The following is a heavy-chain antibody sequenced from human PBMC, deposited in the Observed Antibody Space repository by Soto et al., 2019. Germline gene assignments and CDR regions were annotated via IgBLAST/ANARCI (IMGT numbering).Heavy chain of an antibody. Sequence: ASVKVSCKASGGTFSSYAISWVRQAPGQRLEWMGWINAGNGNTKYSQKFQGRVTITRDTSASTAYMELSSLRSEDTAVYYCASKPGIAAAGSGLEGDYWGQGTLVTGSS. J-gene: IGHJ4*02. CDR2: INAGNGNT. D-gene: IGHD6-13*01. CDR3: ASKPGIAAAGSGLEGDY. V-gene: IGHV1-3*01. CDR1: GGTFSSYA.